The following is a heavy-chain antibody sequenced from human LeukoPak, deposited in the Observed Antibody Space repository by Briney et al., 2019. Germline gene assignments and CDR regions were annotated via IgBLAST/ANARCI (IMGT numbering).Heavy chain of an antibody. D-gene: IGHD3-16*02. CDR1: GYAFTSYD. CDR2: MNPNSGNT. Sequence: ASVRVSCKASGYAFTSYDINWVRQATGQGLEWMGWMNPNSGNTGYGQKFQGRVTMTRNTSISTAYMELSSLRSEDTAVYYCARGFPKGYDYVWGSYRYTSDYWGQGTLVTVSS. J-gene: IGHJ4*02. V-gene: IGHV1-8*01. CDR3: ARGFPKGYDYVWGSYRYTSDY.